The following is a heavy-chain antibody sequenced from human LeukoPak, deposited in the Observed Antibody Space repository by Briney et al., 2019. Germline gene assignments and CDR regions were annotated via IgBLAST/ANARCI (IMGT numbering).Heavy chain of an antibody. Sequence: PGGSLRLSCAASGFTFSDYYMSWIRQAPGKGLEWVSYISSGGITYYADSVKGRFTISRDNSKNTLYLQMNSQRAEDTAVYYCAKENHDLGYDYYWGQGTLVTVSS. CDR2: ISSGGIT. CDR1: GFTFSDYY. CDR3: AKENHDLGYDYY. J-gene: IGHJ4*02. D-gene: IGHD5-12*01. V-gene: IGHV3-11*01.